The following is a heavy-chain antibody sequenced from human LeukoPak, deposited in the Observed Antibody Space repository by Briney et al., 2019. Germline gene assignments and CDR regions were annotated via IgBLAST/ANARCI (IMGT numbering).Heavy chain of an antibody. CDR1: GDSVSTNSAA. V-gene: IGHV6-1*01. CDR2: TYYRSKWYH. J-gene: IGHJ5*01. CDR3: ARGNRDFDS. D-gene: IGHD2-21*02. Sequence: SQTPSLTCAISGDSVSTNSAAWNWIRPSPSRGLEWLGRTYYRSKWYHDYAPSVQSRITINPDTSKNQFSLHLNSVTPEDTAVYYCARGNRDFDSWGQGTLVTVSS.